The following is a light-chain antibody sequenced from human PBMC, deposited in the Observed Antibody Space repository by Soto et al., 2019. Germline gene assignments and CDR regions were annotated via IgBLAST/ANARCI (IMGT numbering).Light chain of an antibody. J-gene: IGKJ4*01. Sequence: DIRMTQSPSSLSASVGDRVTITCQASQDISNYLNWYQHKPGKAPKLLIYDASNLETGVPSRFSGSGSGTDFTFTISSLQPEDIATYYCQQYGNLPLTFGGGTKVEIK. CDR3: QQYGNLPLT. CDR2: DAS. V-gene: IGKV1-33*01. CDR1: QDISNY.